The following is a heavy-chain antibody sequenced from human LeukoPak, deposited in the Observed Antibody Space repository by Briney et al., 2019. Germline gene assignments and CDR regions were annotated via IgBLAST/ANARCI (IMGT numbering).Heavy chain of an antibody. V-gene: IGHV4-38-2*02. Sequence: PSETLSLTCTVSGYSINSNYYWGWIRQPPGKGLEWIGTIYHSGSTYYNPSLKSRVSISVDTSKNQFSLSLSSVTAADTAVYYCARGHWRLGYWGQGTLVTVSS. CDR2: IYHSGST. CDR3: ARGHWRLGY. J-gene: IGHJ4*02. D-gene: IGHD3-10*01. CDR1: GYSINSNYY.